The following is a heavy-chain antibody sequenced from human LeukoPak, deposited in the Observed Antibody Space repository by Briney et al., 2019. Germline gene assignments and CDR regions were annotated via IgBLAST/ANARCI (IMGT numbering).Heavy chain of an antibody. CDR3: ARGLGYCSGGSCYSGWFDP. CDR1: GFTFSSYW. D-gene: IGHD2-15*01. Sequence: GGSLRLSCAASGFTFSSYWMSWVRQAPGKGLEWVANIKQDGSEKYYVDSVKGRFTISRDNAKNSLYLQMNSLGAEDTAVYYCARGLGYCSGGSCYSGWFDPWGQGTLVTVSS. J-gene: IGHJ5*02. V-gene: IGHV3-7*01. CDR2: IKQDGSEK.